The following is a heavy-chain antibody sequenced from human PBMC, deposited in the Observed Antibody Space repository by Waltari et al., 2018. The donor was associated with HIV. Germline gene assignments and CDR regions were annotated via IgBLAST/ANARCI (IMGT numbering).Heavy chain of an antibody. CDR1: GFNFRNYN. V-gene: IGHV3-21*01. CDR3: ATDLLDF. CDR2: ISSTSSHI. Sequence: DVQLVVSGGGLVKPGGSLRLSCTASGFNFRNYNMNWVRQAPGKGLEWVSSISSTSSHIFYANSVRGRFTISRDNSKNSLYLQMKSLTADDTAVYYCATDLLDFWGQGTLVIVSS. J-gene: IGHJ4*02.